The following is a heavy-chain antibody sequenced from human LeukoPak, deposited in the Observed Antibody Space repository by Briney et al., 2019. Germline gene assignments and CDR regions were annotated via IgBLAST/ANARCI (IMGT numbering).Heavy chain of an antibody. D-gene: IGHD3-22*01. J-gene: IGHJ4*01. Sequence: GGSLRLSCSASGFAFSRFAMTWVRHLPGKGLDWVSTISGNGHQTYYGDSVKGRFSVSRDNSRNILYLQMDSLRADDSALYYCAKDANYYDSSGFFIPFDYWGHGTLVTVSS. CDR1: GFAFSRFA. V-gene: IGHV3-23*01. CDR3: AKDANYYDSSGFFIPFDY. CDR2: ISGNGHQT.